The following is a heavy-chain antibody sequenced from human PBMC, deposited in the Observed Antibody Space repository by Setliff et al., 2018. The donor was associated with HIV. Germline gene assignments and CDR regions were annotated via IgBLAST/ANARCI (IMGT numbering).Heavy chain of an antibody. Sequence: SETLSLTCTVSGASIRSFHWSWIRQPPGKGLEWIGYIYYSGSANYTPSLKSRVTISLDTSKSQFSLKLSSVTAADTAMYYRARVLDYYDSSPYYFDYWGQGTLVTVSS. CDR1: GASIRSFH. D-gene: IGHD3-22*01. CDR2: IYYSGSA. J-gene: IGHJ4*02. CDR3: ARVLDYYDSSPYYFDY. V-gene: IGHV4-59*01.